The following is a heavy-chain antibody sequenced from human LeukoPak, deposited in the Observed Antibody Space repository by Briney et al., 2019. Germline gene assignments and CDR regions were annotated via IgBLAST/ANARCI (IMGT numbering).Heavy chain of an antibody. J-gene: IGHJ3*02. V-gene: IGHV3-33*01. Sequence: GRSLRLSCAASGFTFSSYGMHWVRQAPGKGLEWVAVIWYDGSNKYYADSVKGRFTISRDNSKNTLYLQINSLRAEDTAVYYCARAITYYYGSGSPLGAFDIWGQRTIVPVSS. CDR1: GFTFSSYG. CDR3: ARAITYYYGSGSPLGAFDI. D-gene: IGHD3-10*01. CDR2: IWYDGSNK.